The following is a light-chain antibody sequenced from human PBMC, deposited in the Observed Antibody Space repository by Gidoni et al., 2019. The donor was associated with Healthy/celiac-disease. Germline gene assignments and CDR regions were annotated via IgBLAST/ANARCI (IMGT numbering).Light chain of an antibody. V-gene: IGLV2-8*01. CDR1: SSDVGGYNY. Sequence: HSALTQPPSASGSPGQSVTISCTGTSSDVGGYNYVLWYQQHPGKAPKLMIYEVSKRPSGVPDRFSGSKSGNTASLTVSGLQAEDEADYYCSSYAGSNNRVVFGGGTKLTVL. J-gene: IGLJ2*01. CDR3: SSYAGSNNRVV. CDR2: EVS.